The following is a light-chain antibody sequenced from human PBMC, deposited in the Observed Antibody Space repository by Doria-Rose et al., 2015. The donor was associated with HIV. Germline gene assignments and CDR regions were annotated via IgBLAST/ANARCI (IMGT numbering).Light chain of an antibody. CDR1: QSLLYTSKNY. CDR3: QQCYDTPS. J-gene: IGKJ3*01. CDR2: WAS. V-gene: IGKV4-1*01. Sequence: IRLTQSPESLGMSLGERATLNCKSNQSLLYTSKNYLAWYQQKPGQPPKLLIYWASTRQSGVPARFSGSGSGTDFTLTISSLEAEDVAAYYCQQCYDTPSFGPGTTVDIK.